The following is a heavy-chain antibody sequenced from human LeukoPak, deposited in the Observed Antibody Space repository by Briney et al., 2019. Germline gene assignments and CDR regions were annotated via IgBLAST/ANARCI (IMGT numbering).Heavy chain of an antibody. CDR2: IYYSGST. D-gene: IGHD1-26*01. CDR1: GGSISSSSYY. V-gene: IGHV4-39*07. J-gene: IGHJ3*02. Sequence: PSETLSLTCTVSGGSISSSSYYWGWIRQPPGKGLEWIGSIYYSGSTYYNPSLKSRVTISVDTSKNQFSLKLSSVTAADTAVYYCARGIGGSYYNIWGQGTMVTVSS. CDR3: ARGIGGSYYNI.